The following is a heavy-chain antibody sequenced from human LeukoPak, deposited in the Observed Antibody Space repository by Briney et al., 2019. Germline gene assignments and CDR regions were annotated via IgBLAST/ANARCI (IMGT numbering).Heavy chain of an antibody. D-gene: IGHD2-15*01. J-gene: IGHJ4*02. V-gene: IGHV3-21*01. CDR3: ARIYCSGGSCYSGQLFYFDY. CDR2: ISSSSSYI. Sequence: GGSLRLSCAASGFTFSSYSMNWVRQAPGKGLEWVSSISSSSSYIYYAASVEDRFTISRDNAKNSLYLQMNSLRAEDTAVYYCARIYCSGGSCYSGQLFYFDYWGQGTLVTVSS. CDR1: GFTFSSYS.